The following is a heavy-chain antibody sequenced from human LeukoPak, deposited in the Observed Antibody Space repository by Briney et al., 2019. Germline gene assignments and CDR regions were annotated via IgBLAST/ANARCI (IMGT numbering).Heavy chain of an antibody. Sequence: SETPSLTCAVSGGSFSGYYWSWIRQPPGKGLEWIGEINQSPNYNPSLKSRVTISVDTSKNQFSLKLNSVTAADTAVYYCARGVGEQLAPYYYYGMDVWGQGTTVTVSS. D-gene: IGHD6-13*01. CDR2: INQSP. J-gene: IGHJ6*02. CDR3: ARGVGEQLAPYYYYGMDV. V-gene: IGHV4-34*01. CDR1: GGSFSGYY.